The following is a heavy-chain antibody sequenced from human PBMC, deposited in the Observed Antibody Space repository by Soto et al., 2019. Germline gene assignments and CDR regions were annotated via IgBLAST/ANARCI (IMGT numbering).Heavy chain of an antibody. J-gene: IGHJ6*03. CDR2: IYNSGST. CDR3: ARYLRSGLYYMDV. Sequence: SETLSLTCTVSGDSINSDYWSWVRQPPGKGLEWIGYIYNSGSTNYNPSLKSRVTMSVDPSKNQFSLKLSSATVADTAVYYCARYLRSGLYYMDVWGKGTTVTVSS. V-gene: IGHV4-59*08. D-gene: IGHD3-3*01. CDR1: GDSINSDY.